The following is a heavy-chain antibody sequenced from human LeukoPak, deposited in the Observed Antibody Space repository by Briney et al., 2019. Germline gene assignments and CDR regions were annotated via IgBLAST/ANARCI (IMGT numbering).Heavy chain of an antibody. D-gene: IGHD3-10*01. V-gene: IGHV4-39*01. CDR1: GGSISSSSYY. CDR2: LYYSGST. CDR3: ASKIWFGELLTLPWGYYYIDV. Sequence: PSETLSLTCTVSGGSISSSSYYWGRIRQPPGKGLEWIVNLYYSGSTFYNPSLKSRVTISVDTSKNHFSLKLSSVTAADTAVYYCASKIWFGELLTLPWGYYYIDVWGEGNTVTVSS. J-gene: IGHJ6*03.